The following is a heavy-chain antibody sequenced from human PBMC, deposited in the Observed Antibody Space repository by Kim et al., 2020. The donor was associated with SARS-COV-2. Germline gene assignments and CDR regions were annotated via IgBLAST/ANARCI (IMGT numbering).Heavy chain of an antibody. Sequence: SETLSLTCTVSGGSISSSSYYWGWIRQPPGKGLEWIGSIYYSGSTYYNPPLKSRVTISVDTSKNQFSLKLSSVTAADTAVYYCARHGSGLWFAGVTFDYWGQGTLVTVSS. CDR2: IYYSGST. CDR1: GGSISSSSYY. CDR3: ARHGSGLWFAGVTFDY. J-gene: IGHJ4*02. V-gene: IGHV4-39*01. D-gene: IGHD3-10*01.